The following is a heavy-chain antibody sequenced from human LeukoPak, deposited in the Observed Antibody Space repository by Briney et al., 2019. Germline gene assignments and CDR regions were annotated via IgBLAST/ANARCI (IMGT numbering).Heavy chain of an antibody. Sequence: SETLSLTCPVSGGSISSYYWSWIRQPAGKGLEWIGRIYTSGSTNYNPSLKSRVTMSVDTSKNQFSLKLSSVTAADTAVYYCARAEGRWALLGADAFDIWGQGTMVTVSS. J-gene: IGHJ3*02. D-gene: IGHD1-26*01. CDR3: ARAEGRWALLGADAFDI. CDR1: GGSISSYY. CDR2: IYTSGST. V-gene: IGHV4-4*07.